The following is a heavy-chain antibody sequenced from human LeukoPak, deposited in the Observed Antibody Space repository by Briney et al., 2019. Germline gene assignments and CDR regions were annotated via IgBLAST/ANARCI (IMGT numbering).Heavy chain of an antibody. CDR1: GFTFSNAW. D-gene: IGHD6-13*01. V-gene: IGHV3-15*01. J-gene: IGHJ4*02. CDR3: TTDEVAAGPFDY. Sequence: GGSLRLSCAASGFTFSNAWMSWVRQAPGKGLERVGRIKSKTDGGTTDYAAPVKGRFTISRDDSKNTLYLQMNSLKTEDTAVYYCTTDEVAAGPFDYWGQGTLVTVSS. CDR2: IKSKTDGGTT.